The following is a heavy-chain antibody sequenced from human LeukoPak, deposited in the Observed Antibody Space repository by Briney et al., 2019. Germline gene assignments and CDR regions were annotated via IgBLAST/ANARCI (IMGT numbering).Heavy chain of an antibody. CDR3: ARDDSWAFDY. CDR1: GFTFSSYS. V-gene: IGHV3-48*01. Sequence: GGSLRLSCAASGFTFSSYSMNWLRQAPGKGLEYLSYINRDSSATCYADSVKGRFTVSRDNAKNSLYLQLSGLRGDDTAVYYCARDDSWAFDYWGLGTLVTVSS. J-gene: IGHJ4*02. D-gene: IGHD2-15*01. CDR2: INRDSSAT.